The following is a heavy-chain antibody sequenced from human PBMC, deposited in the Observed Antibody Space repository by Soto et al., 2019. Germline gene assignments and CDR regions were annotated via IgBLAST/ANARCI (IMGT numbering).Heavy chain of an antibody. CDR1: GYTFRSYG. J-gene: IGHJ6*03. CDR2: ISGYNGNT. D-gene: IGHD4-4*01. Sequence: QVQLVQSGTEVKKPGASVKVSCKASGYTFRSYGISWVRQAPGQGLEWMGWISGYNGNTHYSQKFQGKVTMTTDTSKSKAYMELRNLRSDDTAVYYCAKADSNYAGRFSYYYMDVWGTGTMVTVSS. V-gene: IGHV1-18*01. CDR3: AKADSNYAGRFSYYYMDV.